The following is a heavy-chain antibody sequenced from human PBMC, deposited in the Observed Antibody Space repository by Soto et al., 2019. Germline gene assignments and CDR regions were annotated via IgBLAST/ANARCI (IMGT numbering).Heavy chain of an antibody. CDR3: AKDDSAIAVADYYFDY. CDR1: GFTFSSYA. CDR2: ISGSGGST. Sequence: GSLRLSCAASGFTFSSYAMSWVRQAPGKGLEWVSAISGSGGSTYYADSVKGRFTISRDNSKNTLYLQMNSLRAEDTAVYYCAKDDSAIAVADYYFDYWGQGTLVTSPQ. D-gene: IGHD6-19*01. J-gene: IGHJ4*02. V-gene: IGHV3-23*01.